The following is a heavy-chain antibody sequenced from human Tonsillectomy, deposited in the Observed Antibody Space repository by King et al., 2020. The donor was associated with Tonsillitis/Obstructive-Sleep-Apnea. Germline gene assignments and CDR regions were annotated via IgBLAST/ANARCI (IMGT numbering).Heavy chain of an antibody. D-gene: IGHD2-21*02. CDR2: IWYDGSNK. J-gene: IGHJ4*02. Sequence: QLVQSGGGVVQPGRSLRLSCAASGFSFSKYGMNWVRQAPGKGLEWVALIWYDGSNKYYADSVKGRFTISRDNSKNTLYLQMNSLRAEDTAIYYCASSLCGGYCSRDYWGQGTLVTVSS. CDR1: GFSFSKYG. V-gene: IGHV3-33*01. CDR3: ASSLCGGYCSRDY.